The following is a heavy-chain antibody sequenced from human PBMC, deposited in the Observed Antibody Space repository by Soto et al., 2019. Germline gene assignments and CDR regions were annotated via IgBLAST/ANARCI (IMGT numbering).Heavy chain of an antibody. J-gene: IGHJ4*02. CDR2: ISGSGGST. V-gene: IGHV3-23*01. Sequence: GGSLRLSCAASGFTFSSYAMSWVRQAPGKGLEWVSAISGSGGSTYYADSVKGWFTISRDNSKNTLYLQMNSLRAEDTAVYYCAKPPGIAVAGDNVDYWGQGTLVTVSS. CDR3: AKPPGIAVAGDNVDY. CDR1: GFTFSSYA. D-gene: IGHD6-19*01.